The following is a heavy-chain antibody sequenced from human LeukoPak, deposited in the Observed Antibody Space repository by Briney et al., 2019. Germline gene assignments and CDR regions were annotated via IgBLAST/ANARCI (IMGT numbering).Heavy chain of an antibody. CDR2: ISDSGGAI. J-gene: IGHJ4*02. Sequence: PGGSLRLSCAASGFTFRTYALNWVRQAPGKGLEWVSAISDSGGAIYYADSVKGRFTMSRDNSKNSLFLQMNSLRAEDTAVYYCARIGPAAFTDHWGQGTLVTGSS. CDR3: ARIGPAAFTDH. V-gene: IGHV3-23*01. CDR1: GFTFRTYA. D-gene: IGHD3-3*02.